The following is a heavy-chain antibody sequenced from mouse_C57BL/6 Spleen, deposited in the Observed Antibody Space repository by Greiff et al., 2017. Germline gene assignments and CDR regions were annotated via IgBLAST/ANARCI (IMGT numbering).Heavy chain of an antibody. D-gene: IGHD2-12*01. CDR3: ARVTGLVYFDY. Sequence: VQLQQSGPELVKPGAPVKIPCKASGYTFTDYNMDWVKQSHGKSLEWIGDINPNNGGTIYNQKFKGKATLTVDKSSSTAYMELRSLTSEDTAVYYCARVTGLVYFDYWGQGTTLTVSS. CDR2: INPNNGGT. CDR1: GYTFTDYN. J-gene: IGHJ2*01. V-gene: IGHV1-18*01.